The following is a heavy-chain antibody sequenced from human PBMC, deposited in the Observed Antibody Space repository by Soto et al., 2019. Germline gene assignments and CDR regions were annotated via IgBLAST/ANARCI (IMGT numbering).Heavy chain of an antibody. V-gene: IGHV1-8*01. CDR1: RYTFTSYD. CDR2: MNPNSGNT. CDR3: ATGCSSGWYVG. J-gene: IGHJ4*02. Sequence: GASVKVSCKASRYTFTSYDINWARQATGRGLEWMGWMNPNSGNTGYAQKFQGRVTMTRNTSISTAYMELSSLRSEDTAVYYCATGCSSGWYVGWGQGTLVTVSS. D-gene: IGHD6-19*01.